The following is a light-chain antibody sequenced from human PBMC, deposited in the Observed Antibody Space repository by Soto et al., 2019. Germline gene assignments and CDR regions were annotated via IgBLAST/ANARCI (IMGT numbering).Light chain of an antibody. Sequence: EIVLTHSPATLSLSPGERATLSCRASQSFSSYLAWYQQKPGQAPRLLIYDASNRATGIPARFSGSGSGKDFTLTISSLEPEDFAFYYCQQRSNWLTFGGGTKLEIK. CDR3: QQRSNWLT. CDR2: DAS. V-gene: IGKV3-11*01. J-gene: IGKJ4*01. CDR1: QSFSSY.